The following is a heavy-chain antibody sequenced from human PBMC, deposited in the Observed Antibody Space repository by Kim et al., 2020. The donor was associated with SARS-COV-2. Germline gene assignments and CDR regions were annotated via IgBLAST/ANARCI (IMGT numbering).Heavy chain of an antibody. Sequence: GGSLRLSCAASGFTFSSYAMSWVRQAPGKGLEWVSAISGSGGSTYYADSVKGRFTISRDNSKNTLYLQMNSLRAEDTAVYYCAKRITMIVVVSGYIDYWGQGTLVPVSS. V-gene: IGHV3-23*01. CDR1: GFTFSSYA. J-gene: IGHJ4*02. CDR3: AKRITMIVVVSGYIDY. D-gene: IGHD3-22*01. CDR2: ISGSGGST.